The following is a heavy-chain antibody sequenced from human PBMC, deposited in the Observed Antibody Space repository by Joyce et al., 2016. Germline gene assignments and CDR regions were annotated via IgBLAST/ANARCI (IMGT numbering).Heavy chain of an antibody. Sequence: QVQLQQWGAGLLKPSETLSLTCAVYGGSFSGYYWSWIRQPPGKGLEWIGEINHRGSTKYNPSRKSRVTISVDTSKNQFSLKLSSVTAADTAVYYCARGPRSNWGLVWFDPWGQGTLVTVSS. CDR1: GGSFSGYY. J-gene: IGHJ5*02. V-gene: IGHV4-34*01. CDR2: INHRGST. D-gene: IGHD7-27*01. CDR3: ARGPRSNWGLVWFDP.